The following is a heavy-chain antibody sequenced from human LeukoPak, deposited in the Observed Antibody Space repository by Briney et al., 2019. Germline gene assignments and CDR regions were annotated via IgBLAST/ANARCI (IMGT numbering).Heavy chain of an antibody. J-gene: IGHJ4*02. V-gene: IGHV1-2*02. CDR2: INPNSGGT. D-gene: IGHD6-19*01. Sequence: ASVKVSCKASGYTFTGYSMHWVRQAPGQGLEWMGWINPNSGGTNYAQKFQGRVTMTRDTSISTAYMELSRLRSDDTAVYYCASAPGIAVAGTVGGAFYWGQGTLVTVSS. CDR3: ASAPGIAVAGTVGGAFY. CDR1: GYTFTGYS.